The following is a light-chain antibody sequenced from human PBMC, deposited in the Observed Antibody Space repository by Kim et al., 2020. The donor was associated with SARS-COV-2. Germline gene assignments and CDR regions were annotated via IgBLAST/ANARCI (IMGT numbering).Light chain of an antibody. V-gene: IGLV3-1*01. CDR2: QDN. J-gene: IGLJ2*01. CDR1: KLGDKY. CDR3: QAWDSSIVV. Sequence: SLSPGQTASITCSGDKLGDKYVCWYQQRPGQSPVLVIYQDNKRPSGIPERFSGSNSGNTATLTISGTQAMDEADYYCQAWDSSIVVFGGGTQLTVL.